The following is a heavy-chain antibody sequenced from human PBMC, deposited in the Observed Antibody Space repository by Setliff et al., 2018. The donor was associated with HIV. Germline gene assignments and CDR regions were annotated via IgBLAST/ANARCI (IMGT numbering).Heavy chain of an antibody. CDR2: MNPNSGNT. V-gene: IGHV1-8*01. CDR1: GSTFSTYD. J-gene: IGHJ6*02. D-gene: IGHD1-26*01. CDR3: ARCSGSYPCDGMDV. Sequence: ASVKVSCKPSGSTFSTYDINWVRQATGQGLEWMGWMNPNSGNTGYAQKFQGRVTMTRNTSISTAYLQWNSLKASDTAMYYCARCSGSYPCDGMDVWGQGTTVTVSS.